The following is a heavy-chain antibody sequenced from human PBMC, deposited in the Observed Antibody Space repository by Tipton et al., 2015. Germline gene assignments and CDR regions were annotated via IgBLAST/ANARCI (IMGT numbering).Heavy chain of an antibody. D-gene: IGHD4-11*01. CDR1: GYTFTSYD. CDR3: ARGQSTHFFDP. V-gene: IGHV1-8*01. J-gene: IGHJ5*02. CDR2: MSANSGVT. Sequence: QSGPEVKKPGASVKVSCKASGYTFTSYDVNWFRQATGQGLEWMGWMSANSGVTGYAQKFQGRVTMTRDTSVRTAYMELSSLRSEDTAVYYCARGQSTHFFDPWGQGTLVTVSS.